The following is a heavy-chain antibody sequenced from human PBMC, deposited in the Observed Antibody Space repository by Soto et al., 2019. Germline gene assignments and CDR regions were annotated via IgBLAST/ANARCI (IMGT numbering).Heavy chain of an antibody. D-gene: IGHD3-3*01. CDR1: GGSVSSGGYY. J-gene: IGHJ4*02. CDR2: IHYSGIS. V-gene: IGHV4-39*01. CDR3: ARGNWNFDS. Sequence: QLQLQESGPGLVKPSETLSLICNVSGGSVSSGGYYWAWIRQPPGKGLEWIASIHYSGISCYNPSLKSKLLISLDTSKNQFSLNLNSVTAADTAVYYCARGNWNFDSWGQGTLVTVSS.